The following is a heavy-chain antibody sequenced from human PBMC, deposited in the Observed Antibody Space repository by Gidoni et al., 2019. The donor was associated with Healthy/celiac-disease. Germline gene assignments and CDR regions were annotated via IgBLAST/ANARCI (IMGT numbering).Heavy chain of an antibody. CDR3: TTEWELPQYYFDY. D-gene: IGHD1-26*01. Sequence: EVQLVESGGGLVKPGGSLRLSCAASGFTFSNAWMSGVRQAPGKGLEWVGRIKSKTDGGTTDYAAPVKGRFTISRDDSKNTLYLQMNSLKTEDTAVYYCTTEWELPQYYFDYWGQGTLVTVSS. CDR2: IKSKTDGGTT. V-gene: IGHV3-15*01. CDR1: GFTFSNAW. J-gene: IGHJ4*02.